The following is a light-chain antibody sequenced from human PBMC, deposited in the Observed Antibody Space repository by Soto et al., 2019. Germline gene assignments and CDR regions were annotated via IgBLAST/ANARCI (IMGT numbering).Light chain of an antibody. Sequence: QSVLTQPASVSGSPGQSITISCTGTSSDVGGFDFVSWYQQHPAKAPKLIIYEVSNRPSGVSNRFSASKSGNTASLTISGLQAEDEADYYCSSYTSGTTLYVFGTGTKLTVL. J-gene: IGLJ1*01. CDR1: SSDVGGFDF. CDR2: EVS. CDR3: SSYTSGTTLYV. V-gene: IGLV2-14*01.